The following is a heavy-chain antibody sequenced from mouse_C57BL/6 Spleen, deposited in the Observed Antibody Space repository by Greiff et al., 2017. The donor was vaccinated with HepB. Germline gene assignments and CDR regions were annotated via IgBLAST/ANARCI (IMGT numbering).Heavy chain of an antibody. CDR3: ARGYGNAMDY. CDR1: GYTFTSYW. Sequence: VQLQQPGAELVRPGSSVKLSCKASGYTFTSYWMHWVKQRPIQGLEWIGNIDPSDSETHYNQKFKDKATLTVDKSSSTAYMQLSSLTSEDSAVYYCARGYGNAMDYWGQGTSVTVSS. D-gene: IGHD1-1*01. CDR2: IDPSDSET. V-gene: IGHV1-52*01. J-gene: IGHJ4*01.